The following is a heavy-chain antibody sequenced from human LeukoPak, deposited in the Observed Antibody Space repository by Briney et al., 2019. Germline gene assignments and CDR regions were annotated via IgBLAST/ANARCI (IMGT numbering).Heavy chain of an antibody. CDR2: ISGRGRST. V-gene: IGHV3-23*01. CDR3: ARGEDAFEI. J-gene: IGHJ3*02. Sequence: GGSLRLSCAASGFTFSNYAMSWVRQAPGKGLEWVSAISGRGRSTYYADSVKGRFTISRDNSKNTLYLQMNSLRAEDTAVYYCARGEDAFEIWGQGTMVTVSS. CDR1: GFTFSNYA.